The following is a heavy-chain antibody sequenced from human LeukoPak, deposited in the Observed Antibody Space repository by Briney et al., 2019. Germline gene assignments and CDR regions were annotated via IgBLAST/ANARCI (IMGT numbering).Heavy chain of an antibody. J-gene: IGHJ5*02. CDR3: ARGRYSAGDNWFDP. V-gene: IGHV4-39*07. CDR1: GGSISSSSYY. D-gene: IGHD3-9*01. CDR2: IYYSGST. Sequence: TSETLSLTCTVSGGSISSSSYYWGWIRQPPGKGLEWIGSIYYSGSTYYNPSLKSRVTISVDTSKNQFSLKLSSVTAADTAVYYCARGRYSAGDNWFDPWGQGTLVTVSS.